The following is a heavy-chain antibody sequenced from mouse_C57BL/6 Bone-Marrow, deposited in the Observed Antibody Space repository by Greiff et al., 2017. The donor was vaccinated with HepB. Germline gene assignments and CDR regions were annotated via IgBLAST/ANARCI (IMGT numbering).Heavy chain of an antibody. V-gene: IGHV5-12*01. CDR3: ARRGDYDFFAY. CDR1: GFTFSDYY. Sequence: EVKLVESGGGLVQPGGSLKLSCAASGFTFSDYYMYWVRQTPEKRLEWVAYISNGGGSTYYPDTVKGRFTISRDNAKNTLYLQMSRLKSEDTAMYYCARRGDYDFFAYWGQGTLVTVSA. D-gene: IGHD2-4*01. CDR2: ISNGGGST. J-gene: IGHJ3*01.